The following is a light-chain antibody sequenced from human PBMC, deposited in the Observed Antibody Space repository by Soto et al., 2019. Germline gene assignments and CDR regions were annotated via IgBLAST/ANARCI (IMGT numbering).Light chain of an antibody. V-gene: IGKV3-20*01. CDR3: QQYGRSPSA. Sequence: EIVLTQSPGTLSLSPGERATLSCRASQSVSSSYLAWYQQKPGQAPRLLIYGASSRATGIPDRFSGSGSGRDFTLTISRLEPEEFGVDYCQQYGRSPSAFGQGTKVEI. CDR1: QSVSSSY. J-gene: IGKJ1*01. CDR2: GAS.